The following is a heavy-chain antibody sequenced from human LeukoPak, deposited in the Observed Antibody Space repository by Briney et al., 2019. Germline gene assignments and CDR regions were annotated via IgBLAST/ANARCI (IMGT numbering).Heavy chain of an antibody. CDR2: IKQDGSEK. CDR3: ARDIVIRDYYFDY. Sequence: GGSLRLSCAASGFTFSSYWMSWVRQAPGKGLEWVANIKQDGSEKYYVDSVKGRFTISRDNARKSLYLQMNSLRADDTAVYYCARDIVIRDYYFDYWGQGTLATVSS. CDR1: GFTFSSYW. J-gene: IGHJ4*02. D-gene: IGHD3-9*01. V-gene: IGHV3-7*01.